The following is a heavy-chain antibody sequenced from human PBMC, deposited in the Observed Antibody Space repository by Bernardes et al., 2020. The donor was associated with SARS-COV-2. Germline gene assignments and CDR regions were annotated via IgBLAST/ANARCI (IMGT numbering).Heavy chain of an antibody. CDR3: ARGEGNYFDP. V-gene: IGHV1-8*01. J-gene: IGHJ4*02. Sequence: ASVKVSCKASGYTLISYDIHWVRQTAGQGLEWMGWMRPDSGTTGYAPRFQGRVTMTRDTSIDTAYMELSRLTSEDTAVYYCARGEGNYFDPWGQGTPVIVSS. CDR1: GYTLISYD. CDR2: MRPDSGTT.